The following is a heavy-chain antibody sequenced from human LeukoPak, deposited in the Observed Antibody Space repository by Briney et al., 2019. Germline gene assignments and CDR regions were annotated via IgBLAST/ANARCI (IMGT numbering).Heavy chain of an antibody. V-gene: IGHV3-23*01. CDR3: ARPISDWNPFDY. J-gene: IGHJ4*02. CDR2: ISGSGGST. Sequence: GGSLRLSCAASGFTFSSYAMSWVRQAPGKGLEWVSAISGSGGSTFYADSVRGRFTISRDNSKNTLFLQMNSLRAEDTAIYYCARPISDWNPFDYWGQGTLVTVSS. CDR1: GFTFSSYA. D-gene: IGHD1-1*01.